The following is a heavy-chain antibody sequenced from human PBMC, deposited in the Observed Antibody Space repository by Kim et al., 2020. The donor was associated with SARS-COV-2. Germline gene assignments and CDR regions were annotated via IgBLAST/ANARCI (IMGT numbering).Heavy chain of an antibody. CDR1: GFTVSSNY. V-gene: IGHV3-53*01. CDR2: IYSGGST. J-gene: IGHJ4*02. CDR3: ARASADYYDSSGYRIKNYFDY. Sequence: GGSLRLSCAASGFTVSSNYMSWVRQAPGKGLEWVSVIYSGGSTYYADSVKGRFTISRDNSKNTLYLQMNSLRAEDTAVYYCARASADYYDSSGYRIKNYFDYWGQGTLVTVSS. D-gene: IGHD3-22*01.